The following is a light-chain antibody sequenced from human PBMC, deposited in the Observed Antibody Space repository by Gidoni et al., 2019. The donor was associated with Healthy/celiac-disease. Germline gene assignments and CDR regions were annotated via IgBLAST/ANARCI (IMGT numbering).Light chain of an antibody. CDR1: QSVSSSY. CDR2: GAS. CDR3: HQYGSSPWT. Sequence: EIVLTQYPGTLSLSPGERATLSCRASQSVSSSYLAWHQQKPGQAPRLLIYGASSRATGIPDRFSGSGSGTDFTLTISRLEPEDFEVYYCHQYGSSPWTFGQGTKVEIK. J-gene: IGKJ1*01. V-gene: IGKV3-20*01.